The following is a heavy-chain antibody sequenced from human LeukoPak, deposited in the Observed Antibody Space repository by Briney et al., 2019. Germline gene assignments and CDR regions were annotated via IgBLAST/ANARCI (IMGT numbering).Heavy chain of an antibody. V-gene: IGHV3-7*04. CDR3: TTDLNWEGY. D-gene: IGHD7-27*01. CDR2: IKTDGSEK. J-gene: IGHJ4*02. CDR1: GFTFGSYW. Sequence: PGGFLRLSCAASGFTFGSYWMTWVRQAPGQGLECVANIKTDGSEKYYLDSVKGRFTISRDNAKNSLYLQMNRLRAEDTAVYYCTTDLNWEGYWGQGTLVTVSS.